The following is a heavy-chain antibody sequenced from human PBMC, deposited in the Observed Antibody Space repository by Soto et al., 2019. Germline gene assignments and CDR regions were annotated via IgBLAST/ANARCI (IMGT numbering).Heavy chain of an antibody. CDR3: AKALGELSPESFDY. CDR1: GFTFSYYA. CDR2: ISYDGSDK. Sequence: QVQLVESGGGVVQPGRSLRLSCAASGFTFSYYAMHWVRQAPGKGLEWVAVISYDGSDKYYADSVKGRFTISRDNSKNTLNLQMNSLSADDTAVYYCAKALGELSPESFDYWGQGTLITVSS. V-gene: IGHV3-30*18. D-gene: IGHD3-16*02. J-gene: IGHJ4*02.